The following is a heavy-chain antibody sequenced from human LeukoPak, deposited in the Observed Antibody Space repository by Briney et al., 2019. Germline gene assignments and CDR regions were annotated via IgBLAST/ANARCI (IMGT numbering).Heavy chain of an antibody. CDR1: GYTFTGYY. Sequence: ASVKVSCKASGYTFTGYYMYWVRQAPGQGLEWMGWINPNSGGTNYAQKFQGRVTMTRDTSISTAYMELSRLRSDDTAVYYCAGYDILTGEGQNAFDIWGQGTTVTVSS. V-gene: IGHV1-2*02. CDR3: AGYDILTGEGQNAFDI. D-gene: IGHD3-9*01. J-gene: IGHJ3*02. CDR2: INPNSGGT.